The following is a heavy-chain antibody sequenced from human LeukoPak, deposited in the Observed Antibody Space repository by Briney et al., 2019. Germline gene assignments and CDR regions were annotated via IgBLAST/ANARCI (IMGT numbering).Heavy chain of an antibody. CDR2: IYSGGST. J-gene: IGHJ4*02. CDR1: GFTVSSNY. D-gene: IGHD1-26*01. CDR3: ARDRWDSGSYYVD. Sequence: GGSLRLSCAASGFTVSSNYMSWVRQAPGKGLEWVSVIYSGGSTYYADSVKGRFTISRDNSKNTLCLQMNSLRAEDTAVYYCARDRWDSGSYYVDWGQGTLVTVSS. V-gene: IGHV3-53*01.